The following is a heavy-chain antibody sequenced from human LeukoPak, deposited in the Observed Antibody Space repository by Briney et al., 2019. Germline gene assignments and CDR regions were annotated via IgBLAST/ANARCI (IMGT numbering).Heavy chain of an antibody. CDR1: GFTSSSYW. V-gene: IGHV3-7*03. Sequence: PGGSLRLSCAASGFTSSSYWMSWVRQAPGKGLEWVANIKQDGSEKYYVDSVKGRFTISRDNAKNSLYLQMNSLRAEDTAVYYCARAGYGSGSYSRPIDYWGQGTLVTVSS. D-gene: IGHD3-10*01. CDR3: ARAGYGSGSYSRPIDY. J-gene: IGHJ4*02. CDR2: IKQDGSEK.